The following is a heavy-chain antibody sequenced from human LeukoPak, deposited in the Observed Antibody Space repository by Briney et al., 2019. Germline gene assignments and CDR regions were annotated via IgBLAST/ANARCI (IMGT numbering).Heavy chain of an antibody. D-gene: IGHD6-13*01. J-gene: IGHJ4*02. CDR2: IKSKADGGTT. Sequence: PGGSLRLSCEASGFTFSNAWMGWVRQAPGKGLEWVGRIKSKADGGTTDYAAPVKGRFTISRDDSKNTLYLQMNSLKTEDTAVYYCTTAGEYSSSRIDYWGQGTLVTVSS. CDR3: TTAGEYSSSRIDY. CDR1: GFTFSNAW. V-gene: IGHV3-15*01.